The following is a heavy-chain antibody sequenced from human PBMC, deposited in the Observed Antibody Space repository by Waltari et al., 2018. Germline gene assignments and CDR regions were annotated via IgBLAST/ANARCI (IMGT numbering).Heavy chain of an antibody. Sequence: QVQLVQSGAEVKKPGSSVKVSCKASGGTFSSYTNSWVRQAPGQGLELMGRIIPILGIANYAQKFQGRVTITADKSTSTAYMELSSLRSEDTAVYYCARDGRDRLLDYWGQGTLVTVSS. CDR2: IIPILGIA. CDR3: ARDGRDRLLDY. D-gene: IGHD2-15*01. CDR1: GGTFSSYT. J-gene: IGHJ4*02. V-gene: IGHV1-69*02.